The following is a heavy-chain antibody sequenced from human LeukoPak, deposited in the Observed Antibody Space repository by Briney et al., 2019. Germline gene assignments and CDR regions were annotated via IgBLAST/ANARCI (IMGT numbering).Heavy chain of an antibody. J-gene: IGHJ5*02. D-gene: IGHD4-17*01. V-gene: IGHV3-30-3*01. CDR2: ISYDGSNK. CDR1: GFTFSSYA. CDR3: ARNQPDDYGDYDGWFDP. Sequence: TGRSLRLSCAASGFTFSSYAMHWVRQAPGKGLEWVAVISYDGSNKYYADSVKGRFTIPRDNSKNTLYLQMNSLRAEDTAVYYCARNQPDDYGDYDGWFDPWGQGTLVTVSS.